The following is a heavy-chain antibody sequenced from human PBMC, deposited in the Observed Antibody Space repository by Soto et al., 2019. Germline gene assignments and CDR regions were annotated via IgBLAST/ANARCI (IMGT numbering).Heavy chain of an antibody. Sequence: GGSLRLSCAASGFSFTNYAVTWVRQAPGKGLEWVSAISGSGDGTYYADSVRGRFTISRDNSKSTVHLQMNSLRAEDTAVYFCAKRVKSGSTSVGNAMDVWGQGTTVTVSS. CDR2: ISGSGDGT. CDR3: AKRVKSGSTSVGNAMDV. CDR1: GFSFTNYA. J-gene: IGHJ6*02. V-gene: IGHV3-23*01. D-gene: IGHD1-26*01.